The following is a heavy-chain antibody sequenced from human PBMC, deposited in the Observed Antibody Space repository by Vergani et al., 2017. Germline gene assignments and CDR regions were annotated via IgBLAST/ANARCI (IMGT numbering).Heavy chain of an antibody. Sequence: QVQLVQSGAEVKKPGSSVKVSCKASGYTFTSYYMHWVRQAPGQGLEWMGIINPSGGSTSYAQKFQGRVTMTRDTSTSTVYMELSSLRSEDTAVYYCAGEFLYYGSGRPFDYWGQGTLVTVSS. D-gene: IGHD3-10*01. CDR3: AGEFLYYGSGRPFDY. CDR1: GYTFTSYY. J-gene: IGHJ4*02. V-gene: IGHV1-46*01. CDR2: INPSGGST.